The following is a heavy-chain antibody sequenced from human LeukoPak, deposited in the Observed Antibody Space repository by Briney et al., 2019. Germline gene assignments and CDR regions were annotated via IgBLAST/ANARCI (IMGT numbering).Heavy chain of an antibody. CDR1: GYTFAAYY. V-gene: IGHV1-2*02. CDR3: ATHSPEWRYSGYYNFYYMDV. D-gene: IGHD5-12*01. J-gene: IGHJ6*03. Sequence: GASVKVSCKASGYTFAAYYMYWVRQAPGQGLEWMGWIRPNSGVTNYTQKFQGRVTMTRDTSINTAYMELSSLTSDDTAVYFCATHSPEWRYSGYYNFYYMDVWGKGTTVTVSS. CDR2: IRPNSGVT.